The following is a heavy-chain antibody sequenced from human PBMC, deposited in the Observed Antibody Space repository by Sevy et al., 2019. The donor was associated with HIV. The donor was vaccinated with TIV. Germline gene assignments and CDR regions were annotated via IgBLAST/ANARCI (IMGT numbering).Heavy chain of an antibody. CDR2: ITTSGDSM. Sequence: GGSLRLSCAVSGFRFSASYMTWIRQAPGKGLEWVSTITTSGDSMYYGDAVKGRFTFSRDNTKNTLYLQMNSLRGDDTAVYYCAKHFDGIESEFDEWGQGTLVTVSS. J-gene: IGHJ4*02. V-gene: IGHV3-11*01. D-gene: IGHD1-20*01. CDR1: GFRFSASY. CDR3: AKHFDGIESEFDE.